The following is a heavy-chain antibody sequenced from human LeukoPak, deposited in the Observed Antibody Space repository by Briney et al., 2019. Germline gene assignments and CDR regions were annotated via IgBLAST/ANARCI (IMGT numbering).Heavy chain of an antibody. CDR1: GYTLTAYY. V-gene: IGHV1-2*06. CDR2: INPNSGGT. J-gene: IGHJ3*02. Sequence: ASVKVSCKDSGYTLTAYYLHWVRQAPGQGLEWMGRINPNSGGTTYAQKFQGRVTMTRDTSIGTAYMELSSLRSDDTAVYYCARPHYESSGLYVDAFDIWGQGTMVTVSS. CDR3: ARPHYESSGLYVDAFDI. D-gene: IGHD3-22*01.